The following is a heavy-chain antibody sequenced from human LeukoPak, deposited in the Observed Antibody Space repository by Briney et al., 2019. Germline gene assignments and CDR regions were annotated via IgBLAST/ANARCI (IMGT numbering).Heavy chain of an antibody. V-gene: IGHV4-59*01. CDR3: ARDSVVASDAFDI. Sequence: SETLSLTCTVSGGSISSYYWSWIRQPPGKGLEWIGYIYYSGSTNYNPSLKSRVTISVDTSKNQFSLKLSSVTAADTAVYYCARDSVVASDAFDIWGQGTLVTVSS. CDR2: IYYSGST. D-gene: IGHD2-2*01. CDR1: GGSISSYY. J-gene: IGHJ3*02.